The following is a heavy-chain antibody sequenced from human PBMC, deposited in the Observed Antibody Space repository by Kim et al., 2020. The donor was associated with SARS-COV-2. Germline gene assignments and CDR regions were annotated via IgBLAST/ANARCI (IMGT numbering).Heavy chain of an antibody. V-gene: IGHV3-21*01. CDR3: ARYSSSWYAYGMDV. J-gene: IGHJ6*02. D-gene: IGHD6-13*01. Sequence: ADSVKGRFTISRDNAKNSLYLQMNSLRAEDTAVYYCARYSSSWYAYGMDVWGQGTTVTVSS.